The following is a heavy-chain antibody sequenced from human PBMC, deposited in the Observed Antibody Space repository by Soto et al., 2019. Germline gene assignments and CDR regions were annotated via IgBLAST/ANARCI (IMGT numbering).Heavy chain of an antibody. CDR3: ARDCHDYGYRYVDY. CDR2: ISYDGRHE. D-gene: IGHD5-18*01. J-gene: IGHJ4*02. V-gene: IGHV3-30*03. CDR1: GFMFRSYG. Sequence: QVQLVESGGGVVQPGRSLRLSCAASGFMFRSYGLHWVRQAPGKGLEWVAAISYDGRHEFYADSVKGRFTISRDNSKNSRYVQMNSVGLEDTAVYYCARDCHDYGYRYVDYWGQGTLVTVSS.